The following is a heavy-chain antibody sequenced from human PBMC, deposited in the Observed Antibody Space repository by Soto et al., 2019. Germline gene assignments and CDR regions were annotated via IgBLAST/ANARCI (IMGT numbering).Heavy chain of an antibody. CDR1: GDSFSRFA. V-gene: IGHV1-69*01. CDR3: ARLGLDLDFDH. CDR2: IIPVTGTA. Sequence: QVQLVQSGPEVKKPGSSLKVSCKSYGDSFSRFAVSWVRRAPGEGLEWMGGIIPVTGTANYIDKFRGRLTIMADESSSTVYMELSSLRSEDTAVYYCARLGLDLDFDHWGQGTLVTVSS. J-gene: IGHJ4*02.